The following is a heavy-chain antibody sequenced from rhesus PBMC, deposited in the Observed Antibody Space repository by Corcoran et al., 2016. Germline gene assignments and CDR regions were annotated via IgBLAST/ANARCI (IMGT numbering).Heavy chain of an antibody. J-gene: IGHJ4*01. CDR3: ARDLGYYSGSYYSFDY. CDR2: IYGSGGGT. D-gene: IGHD3-16*01. Sequence: QVQLQESGPGLVKPSETLSLTCAVSGGSISDDYYWSWIRQPPGKGLEWIGYIYGSGGGTNYNPSLKNRVTISIVTSKNQFSLKLSSVTAADTAVYYCARDLGYYSGSYYSFDYWGQGVLVTVSS. CDR1: GGSISDDYY. V-gene: IGHV4-106*01.